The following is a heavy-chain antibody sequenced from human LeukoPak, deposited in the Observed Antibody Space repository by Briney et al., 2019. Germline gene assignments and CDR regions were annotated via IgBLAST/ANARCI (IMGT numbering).Heavy chain of an antibody. CDR2: INHSGST. D-gene: IGHD3-16*01. Sequence: PSETLSLTCAVYGGPFSGYYWSWIRQPPGKGLEWIGEINHSGSTNYNPSLKSRVTISVDTSKNQFSLKLSSVTAADTAVYYCATSRGRRGRVDYWGQGTLVTVSS. CDR1: GGPFSGYY. V-gene: IGHV4-34*01. J-gene: IGHJ4*02. CDR3: ATSRGRRGRVDY.